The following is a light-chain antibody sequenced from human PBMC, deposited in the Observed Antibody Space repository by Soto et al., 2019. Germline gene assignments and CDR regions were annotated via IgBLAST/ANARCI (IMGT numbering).Light chain of an antibody. J-gene: IGLJ2*01. V-gene: IGLV2-14*01. Sequence: QSALTQPASVSGSPGQSITISCTGTSSDVGGYNYVSWFQQHPGRAPKLMIYEVSYRPSGVSNRFSGSKSGNTASLTISGLQAEDEADYYCSSYTSSSTRNVVFGGGTQLTVL. CDR2: EVS. CDR1: SSDVGGYNY. CDR3: SSYTSSSTRNVV.